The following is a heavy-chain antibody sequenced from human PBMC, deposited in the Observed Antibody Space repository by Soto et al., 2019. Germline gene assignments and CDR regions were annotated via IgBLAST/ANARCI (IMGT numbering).Heavy chain of an antibody. CDR3: ARESWLHDY. J-gene: IGHJ4*02. CDR2: IKQDGSEK. D-gene: IGHD5-12*01. Sequence: PXGALLLPCPRPGFTSSSYWMSWVRQAPGKGLEWVANIKQDGSEKYYVDSVKGRFTISRDNDKNSLYLQMNSLRAEDTAVYYCARESWLHDYWGQGTLVTVYS. V-gene: IGHV3-7*01. CDR1: GFTSSSYW.